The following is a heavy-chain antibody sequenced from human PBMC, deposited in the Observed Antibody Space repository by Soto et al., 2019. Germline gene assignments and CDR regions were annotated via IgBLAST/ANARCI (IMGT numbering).Heavy chain of an antibody. CDR2: KHHSGST. CDR3: AYSSGWWRLDV. Sequence: QVHLQESGPGLVKPSGTLSLTCGVSGGSINNGYWWTWVRQPPGKGLEWIGEKHHSGSTNYNLSLKSRVSIPLDKSKNQFSLILSSVTAADTAVYYCAYSSGWWRLDVWGQGTTVTVSS. D-gene: IGHD6-19*01. J-gene: IGHJ6*02. CDR1: GGSINNGYW. V-gene: IGHV4-4*02.